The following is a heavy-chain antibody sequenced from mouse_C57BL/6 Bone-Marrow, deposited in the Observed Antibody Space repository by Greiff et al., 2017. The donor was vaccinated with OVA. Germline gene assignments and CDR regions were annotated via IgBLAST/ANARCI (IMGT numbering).Heavy chain of an antibody. V-gene: IGHV1-55*01. J-gene: IGHJ2*01. CDR3: ARRGLRYLDY. CDR2: IYPGSGST. CDR1: GYTFTSYW. Sequence: QVHVKQPGAELVKPGASVKMSCKASGYTFTSYWITWVKQRPGQGLEWIGDIYPGSGSTNYNEKFKSKATLTVDTSSSTAYMQLSSLTSEDSAVYYCARRGLRYLDYWGQGTTLTVSS. D-gene: IGHD1-1*01.